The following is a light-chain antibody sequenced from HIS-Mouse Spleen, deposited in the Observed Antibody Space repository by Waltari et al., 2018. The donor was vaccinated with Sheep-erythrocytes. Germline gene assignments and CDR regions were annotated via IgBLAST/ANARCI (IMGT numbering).Light chain of an antibody. J-gene: IGLJ2*01. V-gene: IGLV3-1*01. Sequence: LTQPPSVSVSPGQTASITCSGDKLGDKYACWYQQKPGQSPVLVIYQDTKRPSGIPERFSGSNSGNTATLTISGTQAMDEADYYCQAWDSSIVVFGGGTKLTVL. CDR2: QDT. CDR3: QAWDSSIVV. CDR1: KLGDKY.